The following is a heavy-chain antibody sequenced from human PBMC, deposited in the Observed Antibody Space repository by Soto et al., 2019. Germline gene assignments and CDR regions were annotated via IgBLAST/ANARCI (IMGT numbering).Heavy chain of an antibody. CDR1: GGSISSSSYY. J-gene: IGHJ6*03. D-gene: IGHD2-2*01. Sequence: SETLSLTCTVSGGSISSSSYYWGWIRQPPGKGLEWIGSIYYSGSTYYNPSLKSRVTISVDTSKNQFSLKLSSVTAADTAVYYCARQMEDIVVVPAADLGRYYYMDVWGKGTTVTVSS. V-gene: IGHV4-39*01. CDR2: IYYSGST. CDR3: ARQMEDIVVVPAADLGRYYYMDV.